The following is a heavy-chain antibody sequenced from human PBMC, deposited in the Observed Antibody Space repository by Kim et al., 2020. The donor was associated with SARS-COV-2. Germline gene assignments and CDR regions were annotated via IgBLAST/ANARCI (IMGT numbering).Heavy chain of an antibody. Sequence: SVKVSCKASGGTFSSYAISWVRQAPGQGLEWMGGIIPIFGTANYAQKFQGRVTITADESTSTAYMELSSLRSEDTAVYYCAREIVPAAINDYGGIPPHAFDIWGQGTMVTVSS. CDR2: IIPIFGTA. CDR3: AREIVPAAINDYGGIPPHAFDI. J-gene: IGHJ3*02. D-gene: IGHD2-2*01. CDR1: GGTFSSYA. V-gene: IGHV1-69*13.